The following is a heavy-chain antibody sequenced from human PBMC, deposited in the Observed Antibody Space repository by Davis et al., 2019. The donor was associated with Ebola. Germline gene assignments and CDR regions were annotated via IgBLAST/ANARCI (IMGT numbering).Heavy chain of an antibody. Sequence: SGPTLVKPTQTLTLTCMFSGFSLSTSGVGVGWIRQPPGKALEWLARIDWDDDKYYSTSLKTRLTISKDTSKNQVVLTMTNMDPVDTATYYCARMAWFGEWNYYGMDVWGQGTTVTVSS. CDR2: IDWDDDK. CDR3: ARMAWFGEWNYYGMDV. V-gene: IGHV2-70*11. CDR1: GFSLSTSGVG. D-gene: IGHD3-10*01. J-gene: IGHJ6*02.